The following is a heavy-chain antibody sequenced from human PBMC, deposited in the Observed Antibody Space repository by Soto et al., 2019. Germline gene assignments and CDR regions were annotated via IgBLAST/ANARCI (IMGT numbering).Heavy chain of an antibody. V-gene: IGHV1-2*02. CDR1: GYILVDSY. D-gene: IGHD3-16*01. J-gene: IGHJ6*01. CDR3: AKIFGTSSLGEIYALYV. Sequence: GASVKLSIKAAGYILVDSYIHWLRQARRQGLEWLGWINPKTGVTVSEETFRDRVNLTSDSSLSTAYIDLRSLSRDDTAVYYCAKIFGTSSLGEIYALYVWGQGTTVTVSS. CDR2: INPKTGVT.